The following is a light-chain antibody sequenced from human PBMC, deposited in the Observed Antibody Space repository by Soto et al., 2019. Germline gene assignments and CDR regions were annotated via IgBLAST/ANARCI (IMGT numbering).Light chain of an antibody. V-gene: IGLV2-11*01. CDR3: CSYAGSYTFV. Sequence: QSALTQPRSVSGSPGQSVTISCTGTSSDVGGYNYVSWYQQYPGKAPKLMIYDVSKRPSGVPDRCSGSKSGNTASLTISGLRAEDEADYYCCSYAGSYTFVFGTGTKLTVL. CDR1: SSDVGGYNY. J-gene: IGLJ1*01. CDR2: DVS.